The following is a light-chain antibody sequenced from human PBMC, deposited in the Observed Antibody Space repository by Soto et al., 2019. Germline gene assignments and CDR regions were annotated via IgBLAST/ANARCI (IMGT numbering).Light chain of an antibody. V-gene: IGKV1-5*01. Sequence: TQMTQSPSSLSASVGDRVTISCRASQSIGTWVAWYQQKPGEAPKFLIYDVSTLDSGVPSRFSGSGSGTEFTLTISGLQPDDFATYYCQQYSSFSWTFGQGTKV. CDR1: QSIGTW. CDR2: DVS. CDR3: QQYSSFSWT. J-gene: IGKJ1*01.